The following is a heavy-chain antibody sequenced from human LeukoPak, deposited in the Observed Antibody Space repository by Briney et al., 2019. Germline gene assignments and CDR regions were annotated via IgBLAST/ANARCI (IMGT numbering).Heavy chain of an antibody. D-gene: IGHD3-22*01. J-gene: IGHJ5*02. CDR3: ARDEARYSSGYYPNWFDP. V-gene: IGHV1-18*01. CDR1: GYTFISYG. CDR2: ISGYNGNT. Sequence: GASVKVSCKASGYTFISYGISWVRQAPGQGLEWMGWISGYNGNTHYAHNLQGRVTMTTDTSTSTAYMELRSPRSDDTAVYYCARDEARYSSGYYPNWFDPWGQGALVTVSS.